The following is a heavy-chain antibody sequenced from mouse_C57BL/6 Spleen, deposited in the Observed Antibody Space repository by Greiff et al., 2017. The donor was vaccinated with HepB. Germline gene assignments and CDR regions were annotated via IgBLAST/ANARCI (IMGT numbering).Heavy chain of an antibody. CDR1: GFTFSDYG. Sequence: EVHLVESGGGLVKPGGSLKLSCAASGFTFSDYGMHWVRQAPEKGLEWVAYISSGSSTIYYADTVKGRFTISRDNAKNTLFLQMTSLRSEDTAMYYCARDGRNYYAMDYWGQGTSVTVSS. CDR3: ARDGRNYYAMDY. D-gene: IGHD1-1*01. CDR2: ISSGSSTI. J-gene: IGHJ4*01. V-gene: IGHV5-17*01.